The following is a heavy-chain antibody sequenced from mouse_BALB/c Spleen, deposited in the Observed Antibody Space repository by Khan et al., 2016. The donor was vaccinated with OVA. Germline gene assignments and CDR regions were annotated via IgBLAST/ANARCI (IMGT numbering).Heavy chain of an antibody. D-gene: IGHD2-2*01. V-gene: IGHV1-53*01. CDR3: TRGGYGGFAS. J-gene: IGHJ3*01. CDR1: GYPFTSYY. Sequence: QVQLQQSGAELVKPGASVKLSCKASGYPFTSYYVYWVKQRPGQGLEWIGDINPSNGDTYFNEKFKRRATLTVDKSSSTAYMQVSSLTSEDSAVAYCTRGGYGGFASWGQGTLVTVSA. CDR2: INPSNGDT.